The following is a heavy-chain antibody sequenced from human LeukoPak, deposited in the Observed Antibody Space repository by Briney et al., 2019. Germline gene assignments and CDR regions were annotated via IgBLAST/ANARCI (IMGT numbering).Heavy chain of an antibody. D-gene: IGHD3-10*01. CDR3: ARRKGVRGVIIFRPPRGWFDP. CDR1: GGSISSYY. CDR2: INHSGST. J-gene: IGHJ5*02. V-gene: IGHV4-34*01. Sequence: SETLSLTCTVSGGSISSYYWSWIRQPPGKGLEWIGEINHSGSTNYNPSLKSRVTISVDTSKNQFSLKLSSVTAADTAVYYCARRKGVRGVIIFRPPRGWFDPWGQGTLVTVSS.